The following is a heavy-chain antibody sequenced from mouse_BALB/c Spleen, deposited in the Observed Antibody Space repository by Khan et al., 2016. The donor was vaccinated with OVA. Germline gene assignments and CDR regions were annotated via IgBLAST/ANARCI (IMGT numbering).Heavy chain of an antibody. J-gene: IGHJ2*01. CDR1: GYSITSDYA. CDR2: ISYSGNT. D-gene: IGHD1-1*01. Sequence: EVQLQESGPGLVKPSQSLSLTCTVTGYSITSDYAWNWLRQFPGNKLECMGFISYSGNTIYTPSLKSRISITRDTSKNQFFLQLNSVTTEDTARYYCARVYGGDFDYWGQGTTLTVSS. V-gene: IGHV3-2*02. CDR3: ARVYGGDFDY.